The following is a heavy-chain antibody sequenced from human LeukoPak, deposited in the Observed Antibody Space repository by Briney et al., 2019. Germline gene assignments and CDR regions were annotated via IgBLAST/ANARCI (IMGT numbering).Heavy chain of an antibody. CDR3: ARDTGSQDSSSWYGAVDY. CDR2: ISAYNGNT. J-gene: IGHJ4*02. V-gene: IGHV1-18*01. CDR1: GYTFTSYG. D-gene: IGHD6-13*01. Sequence: GASVKVSCKASGYTFTSYGISWVRQAPGQGLEWMGWISAYNGNTNYAQKLQGRVTMTTDTSTSTAYMELRSLRSDDTALYYCARDTGSQDSSSWYGAVDYWGQGTLVTVSS.